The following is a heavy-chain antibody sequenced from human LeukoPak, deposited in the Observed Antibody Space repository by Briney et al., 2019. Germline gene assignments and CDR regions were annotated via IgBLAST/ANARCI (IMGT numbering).Heavy chain of an antibody. V-gene: IGHV3-23*01. CDR1: GFTFSSYA. CDR3: AKDYCSSTSCYYYYYGMDV. J-gene: IGHJ6*02. CDR2: ISGSGGST. Sequence: GGSLRLSCAASGFTFSSYAMSWVRQAPGKGLEWVSAISGSGGSTYYADSVKGRFTISRENSKNTLYLQMNSLRAEDTAVYYCAKDYCSSTSCYYYYYGMDVWGQGTTVTVSS. D-gene: IGHD2-2*01.